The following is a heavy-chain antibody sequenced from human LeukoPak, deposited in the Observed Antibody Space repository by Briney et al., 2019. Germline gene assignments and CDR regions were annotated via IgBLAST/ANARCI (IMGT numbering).Heavy chain of an antibody. CDR2: ISSSGSTI. J-gene: IGHJ4*02. CDR3: AREDYSPYDYVWGSYRTGMIDY. V-gene: IGHV3-11*04. CDR1: GFTFSDYY. Sequence: GGSLRLSCAASGFTFSDYYMSWIRQAPGKGLGWISYISSSGSTIYYADSVKGRFTISRDNAKNSMYLQMNSLRVEDTAVYYCAREDYSPYDYVWGSYRTGMIDYWGQGTLVTVSP. D-gene: IGHD3-16*02.